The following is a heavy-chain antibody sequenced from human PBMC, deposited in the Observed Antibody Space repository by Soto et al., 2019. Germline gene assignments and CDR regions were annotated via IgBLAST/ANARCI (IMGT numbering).Heavy chain of an antibody. D-gene: IGHD3-22*01. V-gene: IGHV1-69*01. CDR3: ARATVTPPWGYYDSSGSTWGAFDY. Sequence: QVQLVQSGAEVKKPGSSVKVSCKASGGTFSSYAISWVRQTPGQGLEWMGGIIPIFGTANYAQKSQGRVTITADEATSTAYMELGSLRTEDTAVYSCARATVTPPWGYYDSSGSTWGAFDYWGQGTLVTVSS. CDR1: GGTFSSYA. CDR2: IIPIFGTA. J-gene: IGHJ4*02.